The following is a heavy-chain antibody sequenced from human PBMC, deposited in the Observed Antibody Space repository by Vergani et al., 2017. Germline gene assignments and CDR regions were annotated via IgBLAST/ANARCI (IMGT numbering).Heavy chain of an antibody. CDR1: GGTFSSYT. Sequence: QVQLVQSGAEVKKPGSSVKVSCKASGGTFSSYTINWVRQAPGQGLEWMGGIIPIFGTSNYAQKFQGRATITADESTSTAYMELSSLRSEDTAVYYCATIGIAARRQRDYWGQGTLVTVSS. J-gene: IGHJ4*02. V-gene: IGHV1-69*01. CDR3: ATIGIAARRQRDY. D-gene: IGHD6-6*01. CDR2: IIPIFGTS.